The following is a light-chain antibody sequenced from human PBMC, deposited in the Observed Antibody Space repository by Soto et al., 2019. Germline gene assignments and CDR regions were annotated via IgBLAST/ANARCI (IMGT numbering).Light chain of an antibody. V-gene: IGKV1-5*01. Sequence: DIHMTQSPSTLSASVGDIVTITCRASQFVSSFLGWYQQKPGKVPKLLIFDVYILESGVHSRFSGSGSGTELTLTIRSLQPEDFATYSCKQYYISWSCGQGTKVDIK. J-gene: IGKJ1*01. CDR1: QFVSSF. CDR2: DVY. CDR3: KQYYISWS.